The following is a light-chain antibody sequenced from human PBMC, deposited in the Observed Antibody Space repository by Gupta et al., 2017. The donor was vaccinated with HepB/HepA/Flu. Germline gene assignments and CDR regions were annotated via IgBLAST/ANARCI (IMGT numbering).Light chain of an antibody. V-gene: IGKV1-39*01. J-gene: IGKJ1*01. CDR3: QQSSSSTGT. CDR1: QHIGTY. CDR2: AAS. Sequence: DIQMTQSPSSLSASVGDRVTVSCRTSQHIGTYLNWYQQKPGKAPKLLIYAASILQSGVPSRFSGSGSGTDVTLTISSLQPEDFAVYYCQQSSSSTGTFGQGAKVEVK.